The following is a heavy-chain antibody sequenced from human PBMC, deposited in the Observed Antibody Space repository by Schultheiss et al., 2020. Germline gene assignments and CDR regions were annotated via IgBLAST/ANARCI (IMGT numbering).Heavy chain of an antibody. CDR1: RFTFSSYG. Sequence: GGSLRLSCPASRFTFSSYGMHWVRQAPGKGLEWVAVIWYDGSNKYYADSVKGRFTISRDNSKNTLYLQMNSLRAEDTAVYYCASGHCSVGSCYLGGHFDPWGQGTLVTVSS. V-gene: IGHV3-33*01. D-gene: IGHD2-15*01. CDR2: IWYDGSNK. J-gene: IGHJ5*02. CDR3: ASGHCSVGSCYLGGHFDP.